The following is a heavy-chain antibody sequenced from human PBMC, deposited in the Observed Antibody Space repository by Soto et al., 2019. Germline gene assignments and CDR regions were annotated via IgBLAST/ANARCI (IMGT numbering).Heavy chain of an antibody. V-gene: IGHV3-30-3*02. CDR1: GFTFSSCA. CDR3: AKSPAQYCSGGSCYLDY. J-gene: IGHJ4*02. D-gene: IGHD2-15*01. CDR2: ISYDGSNR. Sequence: HPGGSLRLSCAASGFTFSSCAMHWVRQAPGKGLEWVALISYDGSNRYYADSVKGRFTISRDNSKNTLYLQMNSLRAEDTAVYYCAKSPAQYCSGGSCYLDYWGQGTLVTVSS.